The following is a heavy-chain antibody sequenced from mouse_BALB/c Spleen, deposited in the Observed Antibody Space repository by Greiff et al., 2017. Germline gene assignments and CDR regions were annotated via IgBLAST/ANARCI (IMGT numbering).Heavy chain of an antibody. CDR3: ARDKKGNYYTMDY. V-gene: IGHV2-9*02. J-gene: IGHJ4*01. CDR2: IWAGGST. D-gene: IGHD2-1*01. CDR1: GFSLTSYG. Sequence: VQLVESGPGLVAPSQSLSITCTVSGFSLTSYGVHWVRQPPGKGLEWLGVIWAGGSTNYNSALMSRLSISKDNSKSQVFLKMNSLQTDDTAMYYCARDKKGNYYTMDYWGQGTSVTVSS.